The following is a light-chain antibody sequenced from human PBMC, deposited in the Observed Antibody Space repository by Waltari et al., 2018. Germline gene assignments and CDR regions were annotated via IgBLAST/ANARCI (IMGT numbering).Light chain of an antibody. CDR1: QNIGTW. Sequence: DIQMTQSPSSVSASIGDRVTITCRASQNIGTWLAWYQQKPGKAPKLLIYTASSLQGGVPSRFSGSGSGTDFALTINSLQPEDLATYYCQQASSFPITFGQGTRLEIK. CDR3: QQASSFPIT. J-gene: IGKJ5*01. V-gene: IGKV1-12*01. CDR2: TAS.